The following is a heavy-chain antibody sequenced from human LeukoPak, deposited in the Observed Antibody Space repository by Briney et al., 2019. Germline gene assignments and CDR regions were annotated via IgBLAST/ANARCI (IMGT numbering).Heavy chain of an antibody. Sequence: ASVKVSCKASGYTFTSYYMHWVRQAPGQGLEWMGRIIPILGIANYAQKFQGRVTITADKSTSTAYMELSSLRSEDTAVYYCARVSPLDYYDSSGYYDYWGQGTLVTVSS. CDR2: IIPILGIA. V-gene: IGHV1-69*04. D-gene: IGHD3-22*01. CDR1: GYTFTSYY. CDR3: ARVSPLDYYDSSGYYDY. J-gene: IGHJ4*02.